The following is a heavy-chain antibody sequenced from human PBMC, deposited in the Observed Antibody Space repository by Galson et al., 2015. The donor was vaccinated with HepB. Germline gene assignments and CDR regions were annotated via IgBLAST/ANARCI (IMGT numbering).Heavy chain of an antibody. V-gene: IGHV1-24*01. Sequence: SVKVSCKVSGYTLTELSMHWVRQAPGKGLEWMGGFDPEDGETIYAQKFQGRVTMTEDTSTDTAYMELSSLRSEDTAVYYCARGVGEYYDSSGYYFFCAFDIWGQGTMVTVSS. J-gene: IGHJ3*02. D-gene: IGHD3-22*01. CDR3: ARGVGEYYDSSGYYFFCAFDI. CDR2: FDPEDGET. CDR1: GYTLTELS.